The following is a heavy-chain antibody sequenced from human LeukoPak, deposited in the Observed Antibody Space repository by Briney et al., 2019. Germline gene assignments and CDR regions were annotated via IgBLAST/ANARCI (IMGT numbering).Heavy chain of an antibody. CDR1: GFTFSSYS. J-gene: IGHJ6*03. D-gene: IGHD4-17*01. CDR2: ISSSSSTI. V-gene: IGHV3-48*01. CDR3: ARRWIYGDSLTYYYYYYMDV. Sequence: GGSLRLSCAASGFTFSSYSMNWVRQAPGKGLEWVSYISSSSSTIYYADSVKGRFTISRDNAKNSLYLQMNSLRAEDTAVYYCARRWIYGDSLTYYYYYYMDVWGKGTTVTVSS.